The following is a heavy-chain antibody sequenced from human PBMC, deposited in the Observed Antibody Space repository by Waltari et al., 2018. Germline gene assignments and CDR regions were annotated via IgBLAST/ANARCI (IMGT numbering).Heavy chain of an antibody. D-gene: IGHD4-17*01. Sequence: QVQLVESGGGVVQPGRSLRLSGAGSGFTFSSYGMHWVRQARGKGLEWVAVIWYDGRNKYYADSVKGRFTISRDNSKNTLYLQMNSLRAEDTAVYYCARDRPIYGDSPPLGIWGQGTMVTVSS. V-gene: IGHV3-33*01. J-gene: IGHJ3*02. CDR3: ARDRPIYGDSPPLGI. CDR1: GFTFSSYG. CDR2: IWYDGRNK.